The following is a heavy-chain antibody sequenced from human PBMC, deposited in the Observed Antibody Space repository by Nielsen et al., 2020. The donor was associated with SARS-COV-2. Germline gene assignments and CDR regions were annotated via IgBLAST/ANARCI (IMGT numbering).Heavy chain of an antibody. D-gene: IGHD4/OR15-4a*01. Sequence: ETLSLTCAASGFTFSSYAMTWVRQAPGKGLEWVGNIKLDGSEKYYVDSVKGRFTISRDNARNTLYLQMNSLRVEDTAVYYCARGGSYGDPEYLDYWGQGALVTVSS. CDR1: GFTFSSYA. V-gene: IGHV3-7*01. CDR2: IKLDGSEK. J-gene: IGHJ4*02. CDR3: ARGGSYGDPEYLDY.